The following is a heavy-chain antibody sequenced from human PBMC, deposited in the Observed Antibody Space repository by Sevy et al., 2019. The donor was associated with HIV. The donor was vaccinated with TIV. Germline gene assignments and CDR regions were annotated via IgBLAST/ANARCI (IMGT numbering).Heavy chain of an antibody. V-gene: IGHV2-5*01. CDR2: IYWNGDK. J-gene: IGHJ4*02. CDR3: ARSGFYYDYAY. D-gene: IGHD5-12*01. CDR1: EFSLRTSGVS. Sequence: SGPTLVKTTQTLTLTCTFSEFSLRTSGVSVGWIRQPPGKALEWLALIYWNGDKRYRPSLKSRLTITRDTSKNQVVLTLSNMDPVDTATYYCARSGFYYDYAYWGQGTQVTVSS.